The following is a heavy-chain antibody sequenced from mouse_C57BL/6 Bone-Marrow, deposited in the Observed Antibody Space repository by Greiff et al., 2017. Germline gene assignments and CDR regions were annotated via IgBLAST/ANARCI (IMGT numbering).Heavy chain of an antibody. CDR1: GFSINSDCY. CDR2: TFYSGIT. CDR3: ARDYYYGSSYSFYAMDY. Sequence: VQLKESGPSLVRPSQTLSLTCTVTGFSINSDCYWIWIRQFPGNKLEYIGYTFYSGITYYNPSLESRTYITRDTSKNQFSLKLSSVTTEDTATYYCARDYYYGSSYSFYAMDYWGQGTSVTVSS. J-gene: IGHJ4*01. D-gene: IGHD1-1*01. V-gene: IGHV3-3*01.